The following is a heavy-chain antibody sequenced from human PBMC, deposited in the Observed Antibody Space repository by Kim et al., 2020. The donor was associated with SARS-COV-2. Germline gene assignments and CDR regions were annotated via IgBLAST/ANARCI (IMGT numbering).Heavy chain of an antibody. CDR1: AFTFSSYA. CDR3: SKASTIVLMVYARY. Sequence: GGSLRLSCAASAFTFSSYAMSWVRQAPGKGLEWVSGISGSAGSTYYAESVKGRFTISRDNSKKTLYLQMNSLRAEDTAVYYCSKASTIVLMVYARYWGQGTLVTVSS. D-gene: IGHD2-8*01. J-gene: IGHJ4*02. CDR2: ISGSAGST. V-gene: IGHV3-23*01.